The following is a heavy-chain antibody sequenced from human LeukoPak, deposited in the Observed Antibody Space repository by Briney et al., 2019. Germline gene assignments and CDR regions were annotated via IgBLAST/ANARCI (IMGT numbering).Heavy chain of an antibody. CDR1: GASVSSASY. CDR2: IYDGVNT. D-gene: IGHD1-26*01. Sequence: PSETLSLTCTVSGASVSSASYWAWIRQPPGKGVEWIAHIYDGVNTNYNPSLKSRVTISVDTSKNQFSLRLNSVTAADTAVYYCARSRAFNSGAFDPWGQGSLVTVSS. J-gene: IGHJ5*02. V-gene: IGHV4-61*01. CDR3: ARSRAFNSGAFDP.